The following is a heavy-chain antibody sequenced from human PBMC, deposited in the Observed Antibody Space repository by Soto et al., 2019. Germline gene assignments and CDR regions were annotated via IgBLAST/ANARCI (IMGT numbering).Heavy chain of an antibody. CDR2: IWYDGSNK. J-gene: IGHJ6*02. CDR3: ARVPTAIHGYYYGVDV. CDR1: GFTFSSYG. V-gene: IGHV3-33*01. Sequence: GGSLRLSCAASGFTFSSYGMHWVRQAPGKGLEWVAVIWYDGSNKYYADSVKGRFTISRDNSKNTLYLQMNSLRAEDTAVYYCARVPTAIHGYYYGVDVWGQGTTVTVSS. D-gene: IGHD2-21*02.